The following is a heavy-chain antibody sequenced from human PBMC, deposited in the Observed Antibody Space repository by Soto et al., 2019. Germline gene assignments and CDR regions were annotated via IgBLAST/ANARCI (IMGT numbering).Heavy chain of an antibody. CDR3: ARGWFGELPHTFDY. CDR1: GFTFSSYG. CDR2: IWYDGSNK. D-gene: IGHD3-10*01. Sequence: GGSLRLSCAASGFTFSSYGMHWVRQAPGKGLEWVAVIWYDGSNKYYADSVKGRFTISRDNSKNTLYLQMNSLRAEDTAVYYCARGWFGELPHTFDYWGQGTLVTVSS. J-gene: IGHJ4*02. V-gene: IGHV3-33*01.